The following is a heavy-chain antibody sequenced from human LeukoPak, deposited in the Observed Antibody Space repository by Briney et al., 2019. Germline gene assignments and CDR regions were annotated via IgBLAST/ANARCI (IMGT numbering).Heavy chain of an antibody. CDR2: IYYSGST. Sequence: PSETLSLTCTVSGGSISSYYWSWIRQPPGKGLEWIGYIYYSGSTNYNPSLKSRVTISVDTSKNQFSLKLSSVTAADTAVYYCARARPASSDAFDIWGQGTMVTVSS. J-gene: IGHJ3*02. CDR3: ARARPASSDAFDI. CDR1: GGSISSYY. V-gene: IGHV4-59*01.